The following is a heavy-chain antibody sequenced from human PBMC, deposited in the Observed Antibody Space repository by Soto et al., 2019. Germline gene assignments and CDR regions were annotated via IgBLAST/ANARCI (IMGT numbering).Heavy chain of an antibody. V-gene: IGHV4-31*03. D-gene: IGHD4-17*01. Sequence: SETLSLTCTVSGGSISSGFYYWSWIRQHPGKGLEWIGYIYYSGSTYYNPSLKSRVTISVDTSKNQFSLKLSSVTAADTAVYYCARVLTTSTVTRGRGYYYYYMDVWGKGTTVTVSS. J-gene: IGHJ6*03. CDR3: ARVLTTSTVTRGRGYYYYYMDV. CDR1: GGSISSGFYY. CDR2: IYYSGST.